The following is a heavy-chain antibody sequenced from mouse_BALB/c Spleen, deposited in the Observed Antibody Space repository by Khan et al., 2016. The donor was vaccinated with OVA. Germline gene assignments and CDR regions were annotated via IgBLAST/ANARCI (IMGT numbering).Heavy chain of an antibody. CDR3: ARTYYSYDRYGDV. CDR1: GYTFTNYG. J-gene: IGHJ1*01. D-gene: IGHD2-14*01. Sequence: QIQLVQSGPELKKPGETVKISCKASGYTFTNYGMNWVKQAPGKGLKWMGWINTYTGEPTYADDFKGRFAFSLETSASTAYLQISNLKNENMATFFCARTYYSYDRYGDVWGAGTTVTVSS. V-gene: IGHV9-1*02. CDR2: INTYTGEP.